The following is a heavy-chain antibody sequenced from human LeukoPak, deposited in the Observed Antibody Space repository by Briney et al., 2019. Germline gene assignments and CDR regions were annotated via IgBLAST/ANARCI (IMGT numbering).Heavy chain of an antibody. D-gene: IGHD3-22*01. CDR1: GFTFSSYG. Sequence: GRSLRLSCAASGFTFSSYGMHWVRQAPGKGLEWVAVIWYDGSNKYYADSVKGRFTISRDNSKSTLYLQMNSLRAEDTAVYYCARDQVPWYYYDSSGTNAPDYWGQGTLVTVSS. J-gene: IGHJ4*02. V-gene: IGHV3-33*01. CDR2: IWYDGSNK. CDR3: ARDQVPWYYYDSSGTNAPDY.